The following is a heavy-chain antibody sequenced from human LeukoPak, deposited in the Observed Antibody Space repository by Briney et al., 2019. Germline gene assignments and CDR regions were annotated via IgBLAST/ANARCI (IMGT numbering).Heavy chain of an antibody. D-gene: IGHD3-22*01. Sequence: ASVKVSCKASGGTFSSYAISWVRQAPGQGLEWMGRIIPIFGTANYAQKFQGRVTITTDESTSTAYMELSSLRSEDTAVYYCARGQTYYYDSSGYYPDYWGQGTLVTVSS. CDR2: IIPIFGTA. CDR1: GGTFSSYA. V-gene: IGHV1-69*05. CDR3: ARGQTYYYDSSGYYPDY. J-gene: IGHJ4*02.